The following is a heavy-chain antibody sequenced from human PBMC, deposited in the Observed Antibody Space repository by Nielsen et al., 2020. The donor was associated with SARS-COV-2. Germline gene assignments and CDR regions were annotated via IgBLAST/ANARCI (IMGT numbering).Heavy chain of an antibody. V-gene: IGHV3-23*01. J-gene: IGHJ3*01. D-gene: IGHD1-26*01. CDR2: ISSRGGST. CDR1: GFSFSTFA. Sequence: GGSLRLSCAASGFSFSTFAMHWVRRAPGKGLEWVSSISSRGGSTNYAASAKGRFTVSRDNSMNTVDLQMNGLRGEDTAIYYCAKAEGAFELDAFDFWGQGTMVTVSS. CDR3: AKAEGAFELDAFDF.